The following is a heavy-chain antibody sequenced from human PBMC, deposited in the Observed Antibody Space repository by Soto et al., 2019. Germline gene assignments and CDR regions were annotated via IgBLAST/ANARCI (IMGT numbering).Heavy chain of an antibody. Sequence: ASVQVSCKASEATFSSYTISWVRQAPGQGLKWMERIFPSGGSTSYAQKFQGRVTMTRDTSTSTVYMELSSLRSEDTAVYYCARGQLAYYDFWSGYPNYYYYYMDVWGKGTTVTVSS. D-gene: IGHD3-3*01. J-gene: IGHJ6*03. V-gene: IGHV1-46*03. CDR2: IFPSGGST. CDR3: ARGQLAYYDFWSGYPNYYYYYMDV. CDR1: EATFSSYT.